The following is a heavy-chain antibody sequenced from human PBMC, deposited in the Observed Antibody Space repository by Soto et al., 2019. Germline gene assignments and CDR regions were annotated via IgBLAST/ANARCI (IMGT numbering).Heavy chain of an antibody. V-gene: IGHV5-51*01. CDR2: IYPGDSDT. CDR3: ARASYYDILTGYLTPTFDY. D-gene: IGHD3-9*01. J-gene: IGHJ4*02. CDR1: GYSFTSYW. Sequence: GESLKISCTGSGYSFTSYWIGWVRQMPGKGLEWMGIIYPGDSDTRYSPSFQDQVTISADKSISTAYLQWSSLKASDTAMYYCARASYYDILTGYLTPTFDYWGQGTLVTVSS.